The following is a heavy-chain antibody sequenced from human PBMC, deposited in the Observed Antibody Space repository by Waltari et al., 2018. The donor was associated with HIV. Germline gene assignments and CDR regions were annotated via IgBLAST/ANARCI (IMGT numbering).Heavy chain of an antibody. CDR1: GYNFIAYY. CDR3: ARVALPAAIHYGMDA. CDR2: INPNNAGT. D-gene: IGHD2-2*01. V-gene: IGHV1-2*06. Sequence: QVQLVQSGAEMKKPGASVKVSCKASGYNFIAYYIHWVRQAPGQGLELMGRINPNNAGTDYPQKFQGRVTMTRVTSINTFYMELIRLRPDDTAVYYCARVALPAAIHYGMDAWGQGTTVTVSS. J-gene: IGHJ6*02.